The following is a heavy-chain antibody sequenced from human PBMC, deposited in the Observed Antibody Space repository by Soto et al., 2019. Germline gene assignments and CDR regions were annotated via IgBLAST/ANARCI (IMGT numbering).Heavy chain of an antibody. V-gene: IGHV4-30-4*01. CDR3: ARDPSYDYYDSSGPHPGCYGMDV. CDR2: IYYSGST. D-gene: IGHD3-22*01. Sequence: SETLSLTCTVSGGSISSGDYYWSWIRQPPGKGLEWIGYIYYSGSTYYNPSLKSRVTISVDTSKNQFSLKLSSVTAADTAVYYCARDPSYDYYDSSGPHPGCYGMDVWGQGTTVTVSS. CDR1: GGSISSGDYY. J-gene: IGHJ6*02.